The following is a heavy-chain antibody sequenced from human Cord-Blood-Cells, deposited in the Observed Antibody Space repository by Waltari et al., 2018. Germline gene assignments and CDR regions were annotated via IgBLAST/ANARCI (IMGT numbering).Heavy chain of an antibody. CDR2: IYYSGST. D-gene: IGHD3-3*01. J-gene: IGHJ4*02. Sequence: QVQLQESGPGLVKPSQTLSLTCTVSGGSISSGGYYWSWIRQPPGKGLEWIGYIYYSGSTYYNPSLKSRVTISVDTSKNQFSLKLSSVTAADTAVYYCARGTYYDFWSGYYSGGYFDYWGQGTLVTVSS. V-gene: IGHV4-31*03. CDR1: GGSISSGGYY. CDR3: ARGTYYDFWSGYYSGGYFDY.